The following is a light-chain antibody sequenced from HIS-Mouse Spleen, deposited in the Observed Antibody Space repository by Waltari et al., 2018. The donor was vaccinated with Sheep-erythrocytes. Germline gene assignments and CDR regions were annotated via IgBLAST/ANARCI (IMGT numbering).Light chain of an antibody. J-gene: IGLJ1*01. V-gene: IGLV2-11*01. CDR3: CSYAGSYNHV. CDR2: DVS. Sequence: QSALTQPASASGSPGQSVTISCTGTSSDVGGYNYVSWYQQHPGKAPKLMIYDVSKRPSGVPDRFSGSKSGNTASLTISGLQVEDEADYYCCSYAGSYNHVFATGTKVTVL. CDR1: SSDVGGYNY.